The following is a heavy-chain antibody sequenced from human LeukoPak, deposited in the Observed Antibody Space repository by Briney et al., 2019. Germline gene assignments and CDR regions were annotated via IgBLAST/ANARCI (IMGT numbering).Heavy chain of an antibody. CDR3: ARTPGMVVVKTFYCMDV. V-gene: IGHV1-18*01. Sequence: GASVKVSCKPFGCTFTSDGISWVRQAPGQGLEWMGWIGTYKGNTNYAQMFQGRVTVTTDTSTSTAYMELKNLRSDDTAVYYCARTPGMVVVKTFYCMDVWGQGTTVTVSS. J-gene: IGHJ6*02. CDR2: IGTYKGNT. D-gene: IGHD3-22*01. CDR1: GCTFTSDG.